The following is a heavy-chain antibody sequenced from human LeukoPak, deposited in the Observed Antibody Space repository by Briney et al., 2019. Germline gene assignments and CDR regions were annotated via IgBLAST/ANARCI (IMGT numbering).Heavy chain of an antibody. CDR1: GFTFSNYW. J-gene: IGHJ4*01. CDR3: AREGPDYYFDS. Sequence: GSLRLSCAASGFTFSNYWMHWVRQAPGKGLVWVSRINSDGSSIVYADSVKGRFTISRDNAKNTLYLQMNNLRAEDTAVYYCAREGPDYYFDSWGHGTLVTVSS. V-gene: IGHV3-74*01. CDR2: INSDGSSI.